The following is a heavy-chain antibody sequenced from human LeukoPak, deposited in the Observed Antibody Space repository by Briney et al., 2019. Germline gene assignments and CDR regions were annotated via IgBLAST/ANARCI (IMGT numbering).Heavy chain of an antibody. V-gene: IGHV3-30*18. CDR2: ISYDGSKK. Sequence: GGSLRLSCAASGFTFSSYGMHWVRQAPGKGLEWVAVISYDGSKKYYADSVKGRFTISRDNSKNTLYLQMNSLRAEDTAVYYCAKDRYYYDSSGFQFDYWGQGTLVTVSS. CDR1: GFTFSSYG. D-gene: IGHD3-22*01. J-gene: IGHJ4*02. CDR3: AKDRYYYDSSGFQFDY.